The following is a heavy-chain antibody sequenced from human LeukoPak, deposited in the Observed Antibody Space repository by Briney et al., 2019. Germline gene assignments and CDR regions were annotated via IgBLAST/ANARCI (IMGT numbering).Heavy chain of an antibody. D-gene: IGHD6-19*01. CDR3: ARVLSGGIAVAGTFDY. CDR2: INPNSGGT. Sequence: ASVKVSCKASGYTFTGYYMHWVPQAPGQGLEWMGWINPNSGGTNYAQKFQGRVTMTRDTSISTAYMELSRLRSDDTAVYYCARVLSGGIAVAGTFDYWGQGTLVTVSS. V-gene: IGHV1-2*02. CDR1: GYTFTGYY. J-gene: IGHJ4*02.